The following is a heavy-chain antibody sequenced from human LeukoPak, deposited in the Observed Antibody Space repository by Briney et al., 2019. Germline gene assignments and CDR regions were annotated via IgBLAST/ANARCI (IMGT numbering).Heavy chain of an antibody. CDR2: INPNSGGT. J-gene: IGHJ4*02. CDR1: GYTFTGYY. V-gene: IGHV1-2*02. CDR3: ARGPEMATPECGY. Sequence: ASVKVSCKASGYTFTGYYMHWVRQAPGQGLEWMGWINPNSGGTNYAQKFQGRVTMTRDTSNSTAYMELSRLRSDDTAVYYCARGPEMATPECGYWGQGTLVTVSS. D-gene: IGHD5-24*01.